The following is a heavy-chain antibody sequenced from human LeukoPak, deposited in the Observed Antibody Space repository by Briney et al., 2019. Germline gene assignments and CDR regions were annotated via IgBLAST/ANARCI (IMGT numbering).Heavy chain of an antibody. CDR2: INPNSGGT. CDR3: ARDSETDMVIGGY. Sequence: GASVKVSCKASGYTFTGYYMHWVRQAPGQGLEWMGWINPNSGGTNYAQKFQGRVTMTRDTSISTAYMELSRLRSDDTAVYYCARDSETDMVIGGYWGQGTLVTVSS. CDR1: GYTFTGYY. V-gene: IGHV1-2*02. J-gene: IGHJ4*02. D-gene: IGHD5-18*01.